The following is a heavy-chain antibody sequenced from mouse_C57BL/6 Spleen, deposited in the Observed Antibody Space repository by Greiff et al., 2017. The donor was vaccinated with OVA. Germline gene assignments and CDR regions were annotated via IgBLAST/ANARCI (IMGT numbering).Heavy chain of an antibody. D-gene: IGHD1-1*01. J-gene: IGHJ3*01. CDR3: TYGSSFFAY. Sequence: EVQLQQSGAELVRPGASVKLSCTASGFNIKDDYMHWVKQRPEQGLEWIGRIDPENGDTEYASKFQGKATITADTSSNTAYLQLSSLTSEDAAVYYCTYGSSFFAYWGQGTLVTVSA. V-gene: IGHV14-4*01. CDR1: GFNIKDDY. CDR2: IDPENGDT.